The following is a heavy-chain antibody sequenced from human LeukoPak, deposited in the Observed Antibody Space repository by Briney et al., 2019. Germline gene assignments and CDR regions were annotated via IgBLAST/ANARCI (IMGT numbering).Heavy chain of an antibody. CDR3: ARRDSSGWSYFDY. Sequence: SETLSLTCSVSGGTIRSYYWSWIRQPPGKGLEWIGYIYYSGSTNYNPSLKSRVTISVDTSKNQFSLKLSSVTAADTAVYYCARRDSSGWSYFDYWGQGTLVTVSS. V-gene: IGHV4-59*08. D-gene: IGHD6-19*01. CDR1: GGTIRSYY. J-gene: IGHJ4*02. CDR2: IYYSGST.